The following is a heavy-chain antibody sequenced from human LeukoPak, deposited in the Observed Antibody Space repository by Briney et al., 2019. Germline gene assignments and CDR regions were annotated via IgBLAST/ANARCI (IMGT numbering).Heavy chain of an antibody. CDR1: GGSVSSGSYY. CDR3: ARGYNGYCSGGSCSYYYYGMDV. V-gene: IGHV4-61*01. D-gene: IGHD2-15*01. CDR2: IYYSGST. Sequence: PSETLSLTCTVSGGSVSSGSYYWSWIRQPPGKGLEWIGYIYYSGSTNYNPSLKSRVTISVDTSKNQFSLKLSSVTAADTAVYYCARGYNGYCSGGSCSYYYYGMDVWGQGTTDTVS. J-gene: IGHJ6*02.